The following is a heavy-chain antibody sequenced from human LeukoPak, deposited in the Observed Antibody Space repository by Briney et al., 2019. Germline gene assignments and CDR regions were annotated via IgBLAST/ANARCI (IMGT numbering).Heavy chain of an antibody. V-gene: IGHV1-2*02. CDR1: GYTFTGYY. D-gene: IGHD3-22*01. CDR2: INPNSGGT. J-gene: IGHJ4*02. Sequence: ASVKASCKASGYTFTGYYMHWVRQAPGQGLEWMGWINPNSGGTNYAQKFQGRVTMTRDTSISTAYMELSRLRSDDTAVYYCARGTYYYDSSGYYSYFGYWGQGTLVTVSS. CDR3: ARGTYYYDSSGYYSYFGY.